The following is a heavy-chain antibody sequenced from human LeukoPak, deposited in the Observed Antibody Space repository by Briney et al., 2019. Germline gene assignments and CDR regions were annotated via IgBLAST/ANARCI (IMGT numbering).Heavy chain of an antibody. CDR3: ARDRNRSSGWYRDAFDI. CDR2: ISGSGGST. D-gene: IGHD6-19*01. CDR1: GFTFSSYA. Sequence: PGGSLRLSCAASGFTFSSYAMSWVRQAPGKGLEWVSAISGSGGSTYYADSVKGRFTISRDNSKNTLYLQMNSLRAEDTAVYYCARDRNRSSGWYRDAFDIWGQGTVVTVSS. V-gene: IGHV3-23*01. J-gene: IGHJ3*02.